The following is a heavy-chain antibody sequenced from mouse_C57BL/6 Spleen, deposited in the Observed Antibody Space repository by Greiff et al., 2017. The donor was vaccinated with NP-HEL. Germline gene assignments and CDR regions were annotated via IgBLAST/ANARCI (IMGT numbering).Heavy chain of an antibody. CDR2: IDPSDSYT. Sequence: QVQLQQPGAELVMPGASVKLSCKASGYTFTSYWMHWVKQRPGQGLEWIGEIDPSDSYTNYNQKFKGKSTLTVDKSSSTAYMQLSSLTSEDSAVYYCARAYYGCSYGYAYWGQGTLVTVSA. J-gene: IGHJ3*01. CDR3: ARAYYGCSYGYAY. CDR1: GYTFTSYW. D-gene: IGHD1-1*01. V-gene: IGHV1-69*01.